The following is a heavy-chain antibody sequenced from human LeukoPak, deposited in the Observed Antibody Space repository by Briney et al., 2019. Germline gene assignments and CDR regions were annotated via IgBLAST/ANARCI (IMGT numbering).Heavy chain of an antibody. J-gene: IGHJ6*03. CDR3: ARAGNDNYYYYYMDV. Sequence: GGSLRLSCAASGFTFSSYWMHWVRQAPGKGLVWVSRINSDGSSTSYADSVKGRFTISRDNAKNTLYLQMGSLRAEDMAVYYCARAGNDNYYYYYMDVWGKGTTVTVSS. CDR1: GFTFSSYW. V-gene: IGHV3-74*01. D-gene: IGHD1-1*01. CDR2: INSDGSST.